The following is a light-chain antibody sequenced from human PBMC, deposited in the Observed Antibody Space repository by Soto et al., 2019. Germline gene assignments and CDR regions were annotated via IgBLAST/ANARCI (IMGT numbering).Light chain of an antibody. CDR2: EVT. CDR3: SSYTTTNTYV. V-gene: IGLV2-14*01. J-gene: IGLJ1*01. Sequence: QSALTQPASVSGSPGQSITISCTGTNSDVGGYDYVSWYQQHPDKAPKFMIYEVTNRPSGVSHRFSGSKSGNTVSLTISGLQAEDEADYYCSSYTTTNTYVFGTGTKV. CDR1: NSDVGGYDY.